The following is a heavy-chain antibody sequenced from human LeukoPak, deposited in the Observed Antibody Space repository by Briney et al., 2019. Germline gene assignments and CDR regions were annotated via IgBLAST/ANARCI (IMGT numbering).Heavy chain of an antibody. V-gene: IGHV4-34*01. Sequence: SETLSLTCAVYGGSFSGYYWSWIRQPPGKGLEWIGEINHSGSTNYNPSLKSRVTISVDTSKNQFSLKLSSVTAADTAVYYCASKTGDYFDYWGQGTLVTVSS. D-gene: IGHD1-14*01. CDR2: INHSGST. CDR3: ASKTGDYFDY. CDR1: GGSFSGYY. J-gene: IGHJ4*02.